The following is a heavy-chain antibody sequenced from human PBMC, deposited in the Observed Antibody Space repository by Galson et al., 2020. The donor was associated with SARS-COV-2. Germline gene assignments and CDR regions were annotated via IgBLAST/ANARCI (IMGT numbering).Heavy chain of an antibody. Sequence: SETLSLTCPVSGGSIASYYGSWVRQPPGKGLEWIGYIYYTGSSTKYNPSLSSRVTMSMAASTNQFSLKLSSVTAADTAVYYCARGEYSSSQFPYCYMDVWGKGTTVTVAS. D-gene: IGHD6-6*01. CDR1: GGSIASYY. J-gene: IGHJ6*03. V-gene: IGHV4-59*01. CDR2: IYYTGSST. CDR3: ARGEYSSSQFPYCYMDV.